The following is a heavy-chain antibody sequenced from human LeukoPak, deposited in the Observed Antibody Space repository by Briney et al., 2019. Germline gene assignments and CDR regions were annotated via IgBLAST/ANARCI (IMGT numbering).Heavy chain of an antibody. CDR1: GFGVSVYY. CDR2: IYSDGTT. Sequence: GGSLRLSCAVSGFGVSVYYMTWVRQAPGRGLEWVSVIYSDGTTYYADSMKGRCTISRDNSQNTLYLQIHGLRAADTAVYYCAKDSYYDGTGSLDYWGQGTLVTVSS. J-gene: IGHJ4*02. V-gene: IGHV3-53*01. CDR3: AKDSYYDGTGSLDY. D-gene: IGHD3-22*01.